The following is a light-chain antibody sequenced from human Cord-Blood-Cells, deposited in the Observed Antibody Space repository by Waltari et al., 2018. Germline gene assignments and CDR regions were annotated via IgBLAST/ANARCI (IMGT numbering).Light chain of an antibody. J-gene: IGLJ2*01. CDR2: DVS. CDR1: SSDVGGYNY. Sequence: QSALTQPASVSGSPGQSITISCTGTSSDVGGYNYVSWYQQHPGKAPKLMIYDVSNRPSGCSNRFSGSKSGNTASLTISGLQAEDDADYYCSSYTSSSTVVFGGGTKLTVL. CDR3: SSYTSSSTVV. V-gene: IGLV2-14*01.